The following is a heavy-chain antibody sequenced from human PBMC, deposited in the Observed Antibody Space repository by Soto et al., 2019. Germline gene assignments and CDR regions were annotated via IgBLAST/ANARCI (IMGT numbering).Heavy chain of an antibody. J-gene: IGHJ6*02. Sequence: GGPLRLSCAASGFTFSDYYMSWIRQAPGKGLEWVSYISSSGSTIYYADSVKGRFTISRDNAKNSLYLQMNSLRAEDTAVYYCARDVGYDILTGPYYYYGMDVWGQGTTVTVSS. CDR1: GFTFSDYY. V-gene: IGHV3-11*01. CDR2: ISSSGSTI. CDR3: ARDVGYDILTGPYYYYGMDV. D-gene: IGHD3-9*01.